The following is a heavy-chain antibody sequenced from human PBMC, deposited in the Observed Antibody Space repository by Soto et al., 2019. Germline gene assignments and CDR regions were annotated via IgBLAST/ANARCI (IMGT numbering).Heavy chain of an antibody. Sequence: QVQLQESGPGLVKPSETLSLTCTVSGGSISSYYWSWIRQPPGKGLEWIGYIYYSGSTNYNPSLKSRVTISVETSKNQFSLTLSSVTAADTAVYDCARRWGTTFDFWGQGTLVTVSP. CDR1: GGSISSYY. V-gene: IGHV4-59*08. CDR3: ARRWGTTFDF. CDR2: IYYSGST. J-gene: IGHJ4*02. D-gene: IGHD3-16*01.